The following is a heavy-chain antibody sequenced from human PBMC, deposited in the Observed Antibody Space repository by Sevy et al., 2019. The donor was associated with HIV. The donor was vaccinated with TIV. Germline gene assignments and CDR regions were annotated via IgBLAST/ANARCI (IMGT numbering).Heavy chain of an antibody. CDR1: GFTFSSYS. CDR3: ALERLSSDVAEYFQN. D-gene: IGHD1-1*01. Sequence: GGSLRLSCATSGFTFSSYSMHWVRQAPGKGLEWGATISYDGSNKHYADSVKGRFTISRDNFKNSLSLQMNSLRAEDTAMYYCALERLSSDVAEYFQNWGQGTLVTVSS. CDR2: ISYDGSNK. V-gene: IGHV3-30-3*01. J-gene: IGHJ1*01.